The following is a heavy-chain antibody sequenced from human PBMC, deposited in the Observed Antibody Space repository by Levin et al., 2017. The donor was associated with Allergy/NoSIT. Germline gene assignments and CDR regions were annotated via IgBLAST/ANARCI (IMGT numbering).Heavy chain of an antibody. CDR3: PRRIRPWGYWSSTGCYPIPGNNWFDP. Sequence: SETLSLTCTVSGGSISSSSYYWGWIRQPPGKGLEWIGSIYYSGSTYYNPSLKSRVTISVDTSKNQFSLKLSSVTAEDTAVYYCPRRIRPWGYWSSTGCYPIPGNNWFDPWGQGTLVTVSS. CDR1: GGSISSSSYY. CDR2: IYYSGST. D-gene: IGHD2-2*01. V-gene: IGHV4-39*01. J-gene: IGHJ5*02.